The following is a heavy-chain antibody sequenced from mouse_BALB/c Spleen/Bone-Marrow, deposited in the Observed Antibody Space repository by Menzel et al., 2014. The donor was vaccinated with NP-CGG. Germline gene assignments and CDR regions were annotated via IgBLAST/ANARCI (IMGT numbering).Heavy chain of an antibody. CDR3: TRGGNWDDFDY. CDR1: GFTFSSFG. CDR2: ISSVSSTI. V-gene: IGHV5-17*02. D-gene: IGHD4-1*01. J-gene: IGHJ2*01. Sequence: EVKLVESGGGLVQPGGSRKLSCAASGFTFSSFGMHWVRQAPEKGLEWVAYISSVSSTIYYADTVKGRFTISRDNPKNTLFPQMTSLRSEDTAMYYCTRGGNWDDFDYWGQGTTLTVSS.